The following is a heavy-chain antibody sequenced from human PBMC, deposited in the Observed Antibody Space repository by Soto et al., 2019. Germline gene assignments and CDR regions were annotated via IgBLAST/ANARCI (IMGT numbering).Heavy chain of an antibody. Sequence: QVQLVESGGGVVQPGRSLRLSCAASGFTFSNSAMHWVRQTPDKGLEWVAFLSYDGSHNYYAASVKGRFTISRDNSKNTLYLQMNSLRVEDTAVYYCAKDRSTVFGVVTYYFDYWGQGTLVTVSS. CDR2: LSYDGSHN. CDR3: AKDRSTVFGVVTYYFDY. CDR1: GFTFSNSA. V-gene: IGHV3-30*18. J-gene: IGHJ4*02. D-gene: IGHD3-3*01.